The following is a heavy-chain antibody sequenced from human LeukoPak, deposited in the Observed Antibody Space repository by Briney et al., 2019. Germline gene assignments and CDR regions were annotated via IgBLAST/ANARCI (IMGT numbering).Heavy chain of an antibody. CDR2: IIPFYGTA. CDR1: GATFSRYA. J-gene: IGHJ6*02. Sequence: ASVKVSCKAPGATFSRYAIGWVRQAPGQGLDWMGGIIPFYGTANYAQKFQGRVTITRDMSTSTAYMELSSLRSEDTAVYYCAALPDRYGDYYYYYGMDVWGQGTTVTVSS. CDR3: AALPDRYGDYYYYYGMDV. D-gene: IGHD4-17*01. V-gene: IGHV1-69*05.